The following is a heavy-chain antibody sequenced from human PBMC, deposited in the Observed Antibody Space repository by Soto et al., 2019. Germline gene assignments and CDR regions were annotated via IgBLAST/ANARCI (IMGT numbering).Heavy chain of an antibody. V-gene: IGHV3-7*05. CDR1: GITFSDYW. D-gene: IGHD1-26*01. J-gene: IGHJ4*02. CDR3: ARTIGGAESY. CDR2: INQDGSEK. Sequence: GGSLRLSCAASGITFSDYWMHWVRQAPGKGLEWVANINQDGSEKYYVDSAKGRFTISRDNAKKSLYLQMNSLSAGDTAVYYCARTIGGAESYWGQGTLVTVSS.